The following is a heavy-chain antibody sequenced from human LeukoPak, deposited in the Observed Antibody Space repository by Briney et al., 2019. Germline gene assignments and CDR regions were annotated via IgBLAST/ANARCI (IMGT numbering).Heavy chain of an antibody. CDR3: ARSEGSGWSFDY. V-gene: IGHV1-69*05. D-gene: IGHD6-19*01. Sequence: SVKVSCKASGYTFTSYAISWVRQAPGQGLEWMGGIIPIFGTANYAQKFQGRVTITTDESTSTAYMELSSLRSEDTAVYYCARSEGSGWSFDYWGQGTLVTVSS. CDR2: IIPIFGTA. J-gene: IGHJ4*02. CDR1: GYTFTSYA.